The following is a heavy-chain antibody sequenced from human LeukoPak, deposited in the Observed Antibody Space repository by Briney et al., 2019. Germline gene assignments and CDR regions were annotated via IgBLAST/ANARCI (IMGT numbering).Heavy chain of an antibody. Sequence: GGSLRLSCAASGFTFSSYAMSWVRQAPGKGLEWVSAISGSGGSTYYADSVKGRFTISRDNSKNTLYLQMNSLRAEDTAVYYCAKDLETTAGAEARAFDIWGQGTMVTVSS. D-gene: IGHD1-1*01. J-gene: IGHJ3*02. CDR1: GFTFSSYA. CDR3: AKDLETTAGAEARAFDI. V-gene: IGHV3-23*01. CDR2: ISGSGGST.